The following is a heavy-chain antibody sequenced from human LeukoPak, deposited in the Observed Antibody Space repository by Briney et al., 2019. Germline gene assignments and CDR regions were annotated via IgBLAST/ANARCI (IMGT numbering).Heavy chain of an antibody. V-gene: IGHV4-61*01. D-gene: IGHD1-26*01. Sequence: SETLSLTCTVSGGSVSSGSYYWSWIRQPPGKGLEWIGYIYHSGSTNYNPSLKSRVTISVDTSKNQFSLKLSSATAADTAVYYCARVLVGAAYFDYWGQGTLVTVSS. CDR1: GGSVSSGSYY. CDR2: IYHSGST. J-gene: IGHJ4*02. CDR3: ARVLVGAAYFDY.